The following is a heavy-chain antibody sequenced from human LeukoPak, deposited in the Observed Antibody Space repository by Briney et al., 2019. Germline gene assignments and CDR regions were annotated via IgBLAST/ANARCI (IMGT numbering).Heavy chain of an antibody. CDR1: GYTFTSYD. V-gene: IGHV1-8*01. CDR3: VLGSSSSGSGFFDY. Sequence: ASVKVSCKASGYTFTSYDINWVRQATGQGLEWMGWMNPNSGNTGYAQKFQGRVTMTRNTSISTAYIELSSLRSEDTAVYYCVLGSSSSGSGFFDYWGQGTLVTVSS. D-gene: IGHD6-6*01. J-gene: IGHJ4*02. CDR2: MNPNSGNT.